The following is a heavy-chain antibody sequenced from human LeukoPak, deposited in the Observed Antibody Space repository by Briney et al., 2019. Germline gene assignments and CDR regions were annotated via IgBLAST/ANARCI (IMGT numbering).Heavy chain of an antibody. Sequence: PGGSLRLSCAASGFTFSSYGMHWVRQAPGKGLEWVAVIWYDGSNKYYADSVKGRFTISRDNSKNTLYLQMNSLRAEDTAVYYCARDAGYSGSYYPFDYWGQGTLVTVSS. CDR2: IWYDGSNK. CDR3: ARDAGYSGSYYPFDY. V-gene: IGHV3-33*01. CDR1: GFTFSSYG. J-gene: IGHJ4*02. D-gene: IGHD1-26*01.